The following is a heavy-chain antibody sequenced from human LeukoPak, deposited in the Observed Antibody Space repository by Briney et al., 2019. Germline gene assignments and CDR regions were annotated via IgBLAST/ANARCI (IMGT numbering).Heavy chain of an antibody. D-gene: IGHD3-10*01. CDR1: GYSFTSYW. CDR3: ARHSDYYYGSGSSSRPFDY. V-gene: IGHV5-51*01. Sequence: LGESLKISCKGSGYSFTSYWIGWVRQMPGKGLEWMGIIYPGDSDTRYSPSFQGQVTISADKSISTAYLQWSSLKASDTAMYYCARHSDYYYGSGSSSRPFDYWGQGTLVTVSS. CDR2: IYPGDSDT. J-gene: IGHJ4*02.